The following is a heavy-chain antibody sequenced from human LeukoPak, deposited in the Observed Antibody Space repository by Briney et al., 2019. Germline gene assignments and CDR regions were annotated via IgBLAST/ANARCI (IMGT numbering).Heavy chain of an antibody. CDR1: GFTFSSYA. J-gene: IGHJ5*02. V-gene: IGHV3-30-3*01. CDR2: ISYDGSNK. CDR3: ARDRPPIGIAVADGEHWFDP. D-gene: IGHD6-19*01. Sequence: GGSLRLSSAASGFTFSSYAMHWVRQAPGKGLEWVAVISYDGSNKYYADSVKGRFTISRDNSKNTLYLQMNSLRAEDTAVYYCARDRPPIGIAVADGEHWFDPWGQGTLVTVSS.